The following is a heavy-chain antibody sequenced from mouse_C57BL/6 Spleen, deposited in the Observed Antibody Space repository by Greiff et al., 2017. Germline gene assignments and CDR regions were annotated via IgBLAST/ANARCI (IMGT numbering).Heavy chain of an antibody. Sequence: EVQLVESGGDLVKPGGSLKLSCAASGFTFNSYGMSWVRQTPDKRLEWVATISSGGSYTYYPDSVKGRFTISRDNAKNTLYLQMSSLKSEDTAMYYCARLREAYYFDYWGQGTTLTVSS. CDR1: GFTFNSYG. V-gene: IGHV5-6*01. CDR3: ARLREAYYFDY. J-gene: IGHJ2*01. D-gene: IGHD2-4*01. CDR2: ISSGGSYT.